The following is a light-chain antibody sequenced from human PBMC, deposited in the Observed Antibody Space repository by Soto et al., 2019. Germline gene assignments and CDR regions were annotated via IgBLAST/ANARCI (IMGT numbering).Light chain of an antibody. V-gene: IGKV1-5*01. CDR2: DAS. Sequence: DIQMTQSPSTLPASVGDRVTITCRDSQSISSWLAWYQQKPGKAPKLLIYDASSLESVVSSRFSGSGSGTEFTLTISSLQPDDFATYYCQQYNSYSRTFGQGTKVDIK. J-gene: IGKJ1*01. CDR1: QSISSW. CDR3: QQYNSYSRT.